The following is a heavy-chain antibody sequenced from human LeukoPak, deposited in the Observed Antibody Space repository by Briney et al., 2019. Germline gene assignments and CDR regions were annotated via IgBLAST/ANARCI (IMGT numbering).Heavy chain of an antibody. V-gene: IGHV1-2*02. D-gene: IGHD2-2*01. Sequence: ASVKVSFKASGSTFTGSYTHWVRQAPGQGLEWMGWINPNSGATNYGQKFQGRVTMTRDTSFSTAYMELSRLRSDDTAVYYCARAAQTDIVVVPAAKYNWFDPWGQGTLVTVSS. CDR2: INPNSGAT. J-gene: IGHJ5*02. CDR1: GSTFTGSY. CDR3: ARAAQTDIVVVPAAKYNWFDP.